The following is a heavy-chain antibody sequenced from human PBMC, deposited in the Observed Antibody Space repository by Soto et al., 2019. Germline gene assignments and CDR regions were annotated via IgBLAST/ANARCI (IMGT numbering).Heavy chain of an antibody. V-gene: IGHV4-34*01. CDR1: GGSVSGYY. J-gene: IGHJ5*02. D-gene: IGHD6-13*01. CDR3: ARGRIAAAGRNWFDP. CDR2: INHSGST. Sequence: PSETLSLTCADCGGSVSGYYWSWIRKPPGKGLEWIGEINHSGSTNYNPSLKSRVTISVDTSKNQFSLKLSSVTAADTAVYYCARGRIAAAGRNWFDPWGQGTLVTVSS.